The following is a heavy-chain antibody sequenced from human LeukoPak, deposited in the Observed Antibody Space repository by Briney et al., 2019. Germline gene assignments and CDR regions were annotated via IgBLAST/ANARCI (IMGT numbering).Heavy chain of an antibody. D-gene: IGHD4-17*01. CDR3: ARVYGRYLQH. J-gene: IGHJ1*01. V-gene: IGHV5-51*01. CDR2: IYPADSDT. CDR1: GYNFASYL. Sequence: GESLKISCKGSGYNFASYLIGWVRQMPGRGLEWMGIIYPADSDTRYSPSFQGQVTVSADKSISAAYLQWSSLKASDTAMYYCARVYGRYLQHWGQGTLVTVSS.